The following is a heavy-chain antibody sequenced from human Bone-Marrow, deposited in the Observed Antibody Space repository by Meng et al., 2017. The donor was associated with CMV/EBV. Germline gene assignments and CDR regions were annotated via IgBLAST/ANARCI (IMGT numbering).Heavy chain of an antibody. J-gene: IGHJ6*02. D-gene: IGHD2-15*01. V-gene: IGHV4-39*01. Sequence: SETLSLTCTVSGGSISSSSYYWGWIRQPPGKGLEWIGSIYYSGSTYYNPSLKSRVTISVDTPETQFSLKLSAVTAADTAIYYCVRHIIVVPGRGYGVDVWGPGTTVTVSS. CDR2: IYYSGST. CDR1: GGSISSSSYY. CDR3: VRHIIVVPGRGYGVDV.